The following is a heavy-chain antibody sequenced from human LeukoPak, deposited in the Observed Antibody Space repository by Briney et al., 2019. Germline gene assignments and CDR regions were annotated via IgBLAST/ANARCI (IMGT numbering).Heavy chain of an antibody. CDR1: GGSFSGYY. CDR3: ARYLECSSTSCYLADY. Sequence: PSETLSLTCAVYGGSFSGYYWSWIRQPPGKGLEWIGEINHSGSTNYNPSLKSRVTISVDTSKNQFSLKLSSVTAADTAVYYCARYLECSSTSCYLADYWGQGTLVTDSS. D-gene: IGHD2-2*01. CDR2: INHSGST. V-gene: IGHV4-34*01. J-gene: IGHJ4*02.